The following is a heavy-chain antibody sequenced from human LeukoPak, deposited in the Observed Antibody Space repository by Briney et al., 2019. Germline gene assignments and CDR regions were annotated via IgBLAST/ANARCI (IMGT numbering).Heavy chain of an antibody. CDR2: IFVGSGNT. V-gene: IGHV1-58*02. CDR3: AADLYYYDSSGYPPLDP. Sequence: ASVKVSCKASGFTFTSSAMQWVRQARGQGLEWIGWIFVGSGNTNYAQKFQERVTITRDISTSTAYMELSSLRSEDTAVYYCAADLYYYDSSGYPPLDPWGQGTLVTVSS. D-gene: IGHD3-22*01. CDR1: GFTFTSSA. J-gene: IGHJ5*02.